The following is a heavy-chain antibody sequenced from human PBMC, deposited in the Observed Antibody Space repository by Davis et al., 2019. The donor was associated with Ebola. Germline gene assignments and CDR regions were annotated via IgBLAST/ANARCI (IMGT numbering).Heavy chain of an antibody. Sequence: PGGSLRLSCAASGFSFSRYSMNWVRQAPGRGLEWVSSIYSDSSSIYYADSVQGRFTVSRAKAANSLYLQMNSLRAEDTAVYFCARSAYGEYVTAFDIWGQGTMVTVSS. D-gene: IGHD4-17*01. J-gene: IGHJ3*02. CDR3: ARSAYGEYVTAFDI. CDR1: GFSFSRYS. V-gene: IGHV3-21*01. CDR2: IYSDSSSI.